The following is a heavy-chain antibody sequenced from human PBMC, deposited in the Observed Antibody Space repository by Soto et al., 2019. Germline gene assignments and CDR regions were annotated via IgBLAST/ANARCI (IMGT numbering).Heavy chain of an antibody. Sequence: QVQLLESGGGVVQPGRSLRLSCSASGFTFSSYTMHWVRQAPGKGLEWVALVSYAGSIKYYADSVKGRFTISRDNSKNTLYLQMNSLRAEDTAVYYCARDQSVVLRYFDWCCDYWGQGTLVTVSS. CDR3: ARDQSVVLRYFDWCCDY. CDR1: GFTFSSYT. D-gene: IGHD3-9*01. V-gene: IGHV3-30-3*01. CDR2: VSYAGSIK. J-gene: IGHJ4*02.